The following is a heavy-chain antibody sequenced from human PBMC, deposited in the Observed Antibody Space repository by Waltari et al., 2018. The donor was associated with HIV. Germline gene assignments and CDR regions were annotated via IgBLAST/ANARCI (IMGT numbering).Heavy chain of an antibody. CDR1: GGSFNSYH. CDR3: ARALFGVGSNWFDP. Sequence: QVQLQESGPGPVKPSETLSLTCSVSGGSFNSYHWSWIRQPPGKGLEWIGYIYYTGRTNCNPSLKSRVTISVDTSKNQFSLRLSSVTAADTAVYYCARALFGVGSNWFDPWGQGTLVTVSS. D-gene: IGHD3-3*01. V-gene: IGHV4-59*01. J-gene: IGHJ5*02. CDR2: IYYTGRT.